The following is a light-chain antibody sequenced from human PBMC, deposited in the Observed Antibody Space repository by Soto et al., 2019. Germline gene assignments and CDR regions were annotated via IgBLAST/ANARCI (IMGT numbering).Light chain of an antibody. J-gene: IGKJ1*01. CDR3: QQYNTYSWT. CDR1: QSIDTW. V-gene: IGKV1-5*01. Sequence: DIQLTHSRCSLSSSVVDRVTNPCRASQSIDTWLAWYQQKPKRVPKLLIYDASSLESGVPLRFRGSGSGTEFTLTISSLQPDDFATYYCQQYNTYSWTFGQGTKVDI. CDR2: DAS.